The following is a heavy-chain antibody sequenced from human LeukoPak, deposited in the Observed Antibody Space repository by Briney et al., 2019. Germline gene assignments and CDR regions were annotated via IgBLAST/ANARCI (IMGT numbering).Heavy chain of an antibody. CDR1: GFTVSSNL. Sequence: GGSLRLSCAASGFTVSSNLMSWVRQAPGRGLEWVSVIYSGGTTYYADSVTGRFTISRDSSKNTLFLQMNSLRVEDTAVYYCAKGGDQFDTWGQGTLVTVSS. D-gene: IGHD3-16*01. CDR2: IYSGGTT. CDR3: AKGGDQFDT. J-gene: IGHJ5*02. V-gene: IGHV3-53*01.